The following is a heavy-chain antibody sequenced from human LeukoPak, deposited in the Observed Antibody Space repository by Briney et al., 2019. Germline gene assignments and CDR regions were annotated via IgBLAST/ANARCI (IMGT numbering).Heavy chain of an antibody. CDR3: AKAENTVWELPDY. CDR1: GFTFSSYA. D-gene: IGHD1-26*01. CDR2: ISYDGSDK. Sequence: GRSLRLSCAASGFTFSSYAMHWVRQAPGKGLEWVAVISYDGSDKYYADSVKGRFTISRDNSKNTLYLQMNSLRAEDTAVYYCAKAENTVWELPDYWGQGTLVTVSS. V-gene: IGHV3-30-3*01. J-gene: IGHJ4*02.